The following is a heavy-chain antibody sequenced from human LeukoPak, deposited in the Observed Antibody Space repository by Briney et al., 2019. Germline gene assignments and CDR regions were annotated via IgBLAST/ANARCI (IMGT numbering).Heavy chain of an antibody. CDR3: ARDLAAYGSYYGVSDY. CDR2: VNPNSGGT. D-gene: IGHD1-26*01. J-gene: IGHJ4*02. V-gene: IGHV1-2*06. Sequence: GASVKVSCKASGYTFTGYYMHWVRQAPRQGLEWMGRVNPNSGGTNFAQKFQGRVTMTRDTSISTAYMELSRLRSDDTAVYYCARDLAAYGSYYGVSDYWGQGTLVTVSS. CDR1: GYTFTGYY.